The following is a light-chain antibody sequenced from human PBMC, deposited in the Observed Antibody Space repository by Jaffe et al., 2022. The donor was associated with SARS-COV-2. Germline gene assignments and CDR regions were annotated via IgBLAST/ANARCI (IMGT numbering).Light chain of an antibody. V-gene: IGKV1-39*01. CDR2: AAS. Sequence: DIQMTQSPSSLSTSIGDRVTITCRASRSINSNLNWYQQKPGKAPKLLIYAASSLQSGVPSRFSGSGSGTDFTLTISSLQPEDFATYYCEQTNSPPFTFGPGTKVDI. CDR3: EQTNSPPFT. CDR1: RSINSN. J-gene: IGKJ3*01.